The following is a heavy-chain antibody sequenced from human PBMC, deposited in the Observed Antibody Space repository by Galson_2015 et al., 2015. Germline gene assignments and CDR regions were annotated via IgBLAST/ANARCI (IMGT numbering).Heavy chain of an antibody. J-gene: IGHJ5*02. Sequence: SLRLSCAASGFTFDDYAMHWVRQAPGKGLEWVSGISWNSGRIGYADSVKGRFTISRDNAKNSLYLQMNSLRAEDTALYYCAKDSGDLGFDPWGQGTLVTVSS. CDR1: GFTFDDYA. V-gene: IGHV3-9*01. CDR2: ISWNSGRI. CDR3: AKDSGDLGFDP. D-gene: IGHD1-26*01.